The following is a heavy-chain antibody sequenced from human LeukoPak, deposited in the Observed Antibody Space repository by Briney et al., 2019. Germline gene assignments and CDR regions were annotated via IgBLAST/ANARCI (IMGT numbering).Heavy chain of an antibody. J-gene: IGHJ4*02. Sequence: SQTLSLTCTVSGGSISSGSYYWNWIRQPAGKGLEWIGRIYASGSTNYNPSLKSRVTISLDTSNNQFSLKLSSVTAPDTAVYYCARKGDYWGQGTLVTVSS. CDR1: GGSISSGSYY. CDR2: IYASGST. V-gene: IGHV4-61*02. CDR3: ARKGDY.